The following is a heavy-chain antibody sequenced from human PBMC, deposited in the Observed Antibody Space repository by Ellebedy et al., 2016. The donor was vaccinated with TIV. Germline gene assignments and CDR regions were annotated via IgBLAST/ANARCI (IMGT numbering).Heavy chain of an antibody. D-gene: IGHD1-26*01. CDR3: AREGAGWELLRAHYYYYGMDV. J-gene: IGHJ6*02. V-gene: IGHV1-69*04. CDR1: GGTFSSYA. CDR2: IIPLLGIA. Sequence: AASVKVSCKASGGTFSSYAISWARQAPGQGLEWMGRIIPLLGIANYAQKFQVRVTITADKSTSPAYMELSSLRSEDTAVYYCAREGAGWELLRAHYYYYGMDVWGQGTTVTVSS.